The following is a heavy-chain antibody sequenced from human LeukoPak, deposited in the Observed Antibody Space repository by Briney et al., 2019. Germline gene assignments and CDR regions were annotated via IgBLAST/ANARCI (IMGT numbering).Heavy chain of an antibody. V-gene: IGHV3-30*03. CDR3: ARDLGEPGDY. J-gene: IGHJ4*02. CDR1: GFTFSNYG. D-gene: IGHD1-26*01. Sequence: GRSLRLSCAVSGFTFSNYGMHWVRQAPGKGLEWVAVISDNGNDKYYVDSVKGRFTISRDNSKNSLYLQMNSLRAEDTAVYYCARDLGEPGDYWGQGTLVTVSS. CDR2: ISDNGNDK.